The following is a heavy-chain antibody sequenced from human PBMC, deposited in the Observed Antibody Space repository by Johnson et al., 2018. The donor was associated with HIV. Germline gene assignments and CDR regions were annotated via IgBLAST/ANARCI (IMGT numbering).Heavy chain of an antibody. V-gene: IGHV3-30*04. CDR2: ISYDGGNK. CDR3: AKGEELQADYDAFDI. D-gene: IGHD1-26*01. J-gene: IGHJ3*02. Sequence: QVQLVESGGGVVQPGRSLRLSCAASGFTFSSYAMHWVRQAPGKGLEWVAVISYDGGNKYYADSVKGRFTVSRDNSKNTLYLQTDSLRAEDTAVYYCAKGEELQADYDAFDIWGQGTMVTVSS. CDR1: GFTFSSYA.